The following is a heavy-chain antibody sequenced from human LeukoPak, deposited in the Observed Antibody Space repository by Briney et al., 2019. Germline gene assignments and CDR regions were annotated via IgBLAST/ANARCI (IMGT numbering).Heavy chain of an antibody. Sequence: SETLSLTCAVHGGSFSAYYWTWIRQPPGKGLEWIGEINHSGSSNYNSSLRSRVTISVDTSYKQFSLRLSSVTAADTAVYYCAPRGDIEHSYVYGKWFDPWGQGTRVTVSS. CDR2: INHSGSS. V-gene: IGHV4-34*01. D-gene: IGHD5-18*01. CDR1: GGSFSAYY. CDR3: APRGDIEHSYVYGKWFDP. J-gene: IGHJ5*02.